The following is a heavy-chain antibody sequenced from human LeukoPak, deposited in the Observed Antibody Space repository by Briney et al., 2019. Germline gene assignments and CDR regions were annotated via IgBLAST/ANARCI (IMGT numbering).Heavy chain of an antibody. Sequence: GGSLRLSCAASGFTFSSYGMHWVRQAPGKGLEWVSGISWNSGSIGYAASVKGRFTISRDNAKNSLYLQMNSLRAEDTALYYCAKDNSGWYGGEGAFDIWGQGTMVTVSS. CDR1: GFTFSSYG. D-gene: IGHD6-19*01. CDR2: ISWNSGSI. J-gene: IGHJ3*02. V-gene: IGHV3-9*01. CDR3: AKDNSGWYGGEGAFDI.